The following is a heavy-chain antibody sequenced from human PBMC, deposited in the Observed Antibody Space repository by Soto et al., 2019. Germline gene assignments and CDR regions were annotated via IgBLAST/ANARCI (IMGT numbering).Heavy chain of an antibody. CDR2: INAGNGNT. D-gene: IGHD1-1*01. CDR3: ASYSPSGTGYYYMDV. V-gene: IGHV1-3*01. CDR1: GYTFTSYA. J-gene: IGHJ6*03. Sequence: ASVKVSCKASGYTFTSYAMHWVRQAPGQRLEWMGWINAGNGNTKYSQKFQGRVTITRDTSASTAYMELSSLRSEDTAVYYCASYSPSGTGYYYMDVWGKGTTVTVSS.